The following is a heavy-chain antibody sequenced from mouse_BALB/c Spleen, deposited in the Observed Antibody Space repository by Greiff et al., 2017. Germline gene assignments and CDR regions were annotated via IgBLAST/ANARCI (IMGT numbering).Heavy chain of an antibody. J-gene: IGHJ2*01. V-gene: IGHV1S81*02. CDR2: INPSNGRT. Sequence: VKLQQPGAELVKPGASVKLSCKASGYTFTSYWMHWVKQRPGQGLEWIGEINPSNGRTNYNEKFKSKATLTVDKSSSTAYMQLSSLTSEDSAVYYCARWGPNYYGSSYVFDYWGQGTTLTVSS. CDR1: GYTFTSYW. CDR3: ARWGPNYYGSSYVFDY. D-gene: IGHD1-1*01.